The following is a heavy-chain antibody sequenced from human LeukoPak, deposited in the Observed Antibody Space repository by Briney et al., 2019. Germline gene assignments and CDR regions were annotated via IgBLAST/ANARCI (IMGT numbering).Heavy chain of an antibody. Sequence: ASVKVSCKASGYTFTGYYMHWVRQAPGQGLEWMGWISAYNGNTNYAQKLQGRVTMTTDTSTSTAYMELRSLRSDDTAVYYCARDRGIAVAGTIDYWGQGTLVTVSS. CDR1: GYTFTGYY. V-gene: IGHV1-18*04. CDR2: ISAYNGNT. D-gene: IGHD6-19*01. CDR3: ARDRGIAVAGTIDY. J-gene: IGHJ4*02.